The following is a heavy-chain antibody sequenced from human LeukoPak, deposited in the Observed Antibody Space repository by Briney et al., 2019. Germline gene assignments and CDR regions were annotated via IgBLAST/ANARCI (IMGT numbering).Heavy chain of an antibody. CDR3: ASLLTPYHGSGGGGVDV. V-gene: IGHV3-74*01. J-gene: IGHJ6*02. CDR1: GFTFSTHW. Sequence: GGSLRLSCAASGFTFSTHWMYWVRQAPGKELGWVSRISGDGRMTSYADSVKGRFTISRDNAKDTLFLQMTSLRVEDTAVYSCASLLTPYHGSGGGGVDVWGQGTTVTVSS. D-gene: IGHD3-10*01. CDR2: ISGDGRMT.